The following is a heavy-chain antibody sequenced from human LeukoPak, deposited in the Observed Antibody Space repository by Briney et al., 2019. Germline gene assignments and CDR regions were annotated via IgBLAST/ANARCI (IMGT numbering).Heavy chain of an antibody. CDR1: GFSFHIYS. J-gene: IGHJ4*02. Sequence: QSGGSLRLSCSASGFSFHIYSMSWVRQSPGKGLEWIAYTGSMGSTIHYADSVKGRFTIFRDNAKKSLYLQMDTLRGDDTAVYYCARVGGRGIDYWGQGSLVSVSS. CDR2: TGSMGSTI. V-gene: IGHV3-48*01. CDR3: ARVGGRGIDY.